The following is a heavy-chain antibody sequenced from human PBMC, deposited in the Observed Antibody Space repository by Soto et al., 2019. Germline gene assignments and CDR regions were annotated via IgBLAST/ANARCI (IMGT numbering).Heavy chain of an antibody. CDR1: EGIFRGYA. D-gene: IGHD6-25*01. J-gene: IGHJ4*02. Sequence: GGSQRLSWAAAEGIFRGYARSWISQAQVKVLEWVSVIKGDGDKTYYADSLRGRFTISRDNSKNTLYLIMNSLRAEDTAVYYCANGPLFGATATSGYFPYFDNWGQGTLVTVSS. V-gene: IGHV3-23*01. CDR3: ANGPLFGATATSGYFPYFDN. CDR2: IKGDGDKT.